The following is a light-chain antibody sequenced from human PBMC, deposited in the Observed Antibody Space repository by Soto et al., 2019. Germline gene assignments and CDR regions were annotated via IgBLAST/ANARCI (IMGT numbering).Light chain of an antibody. Sequence: EIVLTQSPATLSLSPGERASLSCRASQSVTTYLAWYQQKPGQAPRLLIYDSSNRATGIPARFSGSGSGTDFTLTIRSLESEDFAVYCCQQRANRVTFGGGTKVDIK. CDR2: DSS. CDR3: QQRANRVT. CDR1: QSVTTY. J-gene: IGKJ4*01. V-gene: IGKV3-11*01.